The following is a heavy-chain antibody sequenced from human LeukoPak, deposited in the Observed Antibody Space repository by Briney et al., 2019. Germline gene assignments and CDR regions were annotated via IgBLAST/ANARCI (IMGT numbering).Heavy chain of an antibody. J-gene: IGHJ4*02. V-gene: IGHV4-30-2*05. Sequence: PSQTLSLTCAVSGGSISSGGYSWSWIRQPPGKGLEWIGYIYHSGSTYYNPSLKSRVTISVDTSKNQFSLKLSSVTAADTAVYYCAREFSSSHFDYWGQGTLVTVSS. D-gene: IGHD6-6*01. CDR3: AREFSSSHFDY. CDR2: IYHSGST. CDR1: GGSISSGGYS.